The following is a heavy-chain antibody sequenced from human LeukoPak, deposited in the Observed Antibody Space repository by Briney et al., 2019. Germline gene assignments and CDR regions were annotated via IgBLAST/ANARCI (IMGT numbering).Heavy chain of an antibody. J-gene: IGHJ6*03. CDR1: GFTFSSYA. CDR2: ISGSGGST. Sequence: GGSLRLSCAASGFTFSSYAMSWVRQAPGKGLEWVSAISGSGGSTYYADSVKGRFTISRDNSKNTLYLQMNSLRAEDTAVYYCARAGRNYYYYMDVWGKGTTVTVSS. CDR3: ARAGRNYYYYMDV. V-gene: IGHV3-23*01.